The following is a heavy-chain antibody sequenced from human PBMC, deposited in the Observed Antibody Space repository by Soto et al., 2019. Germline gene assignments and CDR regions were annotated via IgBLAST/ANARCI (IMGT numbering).Heavy chain of an antibody. D-gene: IGHD3-10*01. CDR3: ARHGFGPLHGLVDV. Sequence: QVQLQESGQGLVKPSETLSLTCTVSGGSITNYYCSWFRQPPGKGLEWIGYINYDGYSAYNLSLKRRVTLSMDASKTQFSLMLESVTATYTAVYYCARHGFGPLHGLVDVWGPGTTVIVSS. V-gene: IGHV4-59*08. CDR1: GGSITNYY. CDR2: INYDGYS. J-gene: IGHJ6*02.